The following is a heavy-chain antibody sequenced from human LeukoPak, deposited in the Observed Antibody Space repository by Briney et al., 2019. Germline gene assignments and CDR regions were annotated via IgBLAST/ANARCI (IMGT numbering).Heavy chain of an antibody. V-gene: IGHV3-21*01. D-gene: IGHD2-2*02. Sequence: GGSLRLSCAASGFTFSSYSMNWVRQAPGKGLEWVSSISSSSSYIYYADSVKGRFTISRDNAKNSLYLQMNSLRAEDTAVYYCARDGWRICSSTSCYRGFDYWGQGTLVTVSS. CDR2: ISSSSSYI. J-gene: IGHJ4*02. CDR3: ARDGWRICSSTSCYRGFDY. CDR1: GFTFSSYS.